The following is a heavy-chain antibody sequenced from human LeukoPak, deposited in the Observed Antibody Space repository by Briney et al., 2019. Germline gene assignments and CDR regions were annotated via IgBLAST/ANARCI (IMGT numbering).Heavy chain of an antibody. Sequence: SETLSLTCAVYGGSFSGYYWSWIRQPPGKGLEWIGEINHSGSTNYNPSLKGRVTISVDTSKNQFSLKLSSVTAADTAVYYCARPSYYNYYGSGSPQHFFDYWGQGTLVTVSS. CDR1: GGSFSGYY. CDR3: ARPSYYNYYGSGSPQHFFDY. J-gene: IGHJ4*02. CDR2: INHSGST. V-gene: IGHV4-34*01. D-gene: IGHD3-10*01.